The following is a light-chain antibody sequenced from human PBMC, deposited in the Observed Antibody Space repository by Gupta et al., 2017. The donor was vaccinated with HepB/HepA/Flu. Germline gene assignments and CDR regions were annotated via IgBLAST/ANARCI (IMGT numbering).Light chain of an antibody. CDR3: QAWDSSTVV. CDR2: QDS. J-gene: IGLJ2*01. CDR1: KLGDKY. Sequence: SYELTQPPSVSVSPRQTASITCSGDKLGDKYAWWYQQKPGQSPVLVIYQDSKRPSGIPERFSGSNSGNTATLTISGTQAMDEADYYCQAWDSSTVVFGGGTKLTVL. V-gene: IGLV3-1*01.